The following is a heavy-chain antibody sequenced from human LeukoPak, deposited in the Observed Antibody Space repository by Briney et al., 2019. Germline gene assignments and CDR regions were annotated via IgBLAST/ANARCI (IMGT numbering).Heavy chain of an antibody. V-gene: IGHV4-59*01. J-gene: IGHJ4*02. CDR2: IYHSGSS. CDR1: GGSISSYY. D-gene: IGHD6-13*01. Sequence: EALSLTCTVSGGSISSYYWSWIRQPPEKGLEWIGYIYHSGSSNYNPSLKSRVTISVDTSKKQFSLKLSSVTAADTAVYYCARASMGYSSSWHFDYWGQGTLVTVSS. CDR3: ARASMGYSSSWHFDY.